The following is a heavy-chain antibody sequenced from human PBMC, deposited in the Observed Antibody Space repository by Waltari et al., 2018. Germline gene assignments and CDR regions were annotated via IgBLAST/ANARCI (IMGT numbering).Heavy chain of an antibody. CDR1: GDSMGGTYW. V-gene: IGHV4-4*02. CDR2: VHRSGRT. CDR3: ARDRGSGLYLDS. J-gene: IGHJ4*02. Sequence: QLQLQQSGPGVVKPSESLSLTCAVSGDSMGGTYWWNWVRQSPGKGLEWIGQVHRSGRTNYHPSFASRVTVSIDTSNNQFSLKMPSPTAADTAMYYCARDRGSGLYLDSWGQGTLVTVS. D-gene: IGHD2-15*01.